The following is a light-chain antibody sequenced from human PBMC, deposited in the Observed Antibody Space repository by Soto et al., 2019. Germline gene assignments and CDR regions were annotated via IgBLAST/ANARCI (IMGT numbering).Light chain of an antibody. CDR2: EVS. V-gene: IGLV2-14*01. CDR3: SSYTSSSTRV. J-gene: IGLJ1*01. Sequence: QSVLAQPASVSGTPGQSITISCTGSNSDVGIYDFVSWYQQHPGKAPKLMIYEVSNRPSGVSNRFSGSKSGNTASLTISGLQAEDEADYYCSSYTSSSTRVFGTGTKVTVL. CDR1: NSDVGIYDF.